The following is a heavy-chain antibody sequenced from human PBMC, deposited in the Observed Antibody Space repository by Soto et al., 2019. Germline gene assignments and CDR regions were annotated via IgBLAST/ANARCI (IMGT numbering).Heavy chain of an antibody. CDR1: GQTFSSYE. J-gene: IGHJ5*02. CDR3: AIHLRQWLPEYA. V-gene: IGHV1-18*04. Sequence: GASVKVSCKISGQTFSSYEITWVRQAPGQGLEWMGWITVYNGKTTYLQKLQGRVTMTTDTSTCTAYMELRSLISDDTAMYYCAIHLRQWLPEYAWGQGTLVTVSS. CDR2: ITVYNGKT. D-gene: IGHD6-19*01.